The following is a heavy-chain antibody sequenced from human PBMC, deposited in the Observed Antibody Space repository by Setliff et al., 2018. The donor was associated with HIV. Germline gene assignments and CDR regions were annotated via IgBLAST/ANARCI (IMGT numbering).Heavy chain of an antibody. CDR1: GFIFGDYA. V-gene: IGHV3-49*04. CDR2: IRSKRYGGTT. Sequence: GGSLRLSCTASGFIFGDYAMSWVRQAPGKGLEWVGFIRSKRYGGTTEYAASVKGRFTISRDDSKSIAYLQMNSLKNEDTAVYYCTPTDYGGSDYWGQGTLVTVSS. CDR3: TPTDYGGSDY. D-gene: IGHD4-17*01. J-gene: IGHJ4*02.